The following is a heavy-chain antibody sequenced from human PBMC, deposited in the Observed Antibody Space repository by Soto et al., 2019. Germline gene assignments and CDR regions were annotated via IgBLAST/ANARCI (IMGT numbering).Heavy chain of an antibody. Sequence: WGSLRLSCAASGFTFSSYAMHWVRQAPGKGLEWVAVISYDGSNKYYADSVKGRFTISRDNSKNTLYLQMNSLRAEDTAVYYCARNSGDSTGFDTAFDYWGQGSLVTVSS. D-gene: IGHD3-22*01. CDR3: ARNSGDSTGFDTAFDY. J-gene: IGHJ4*02. V-gene: IGHV3-30-3*01. CDR1: GFTFSSYA. CDR2: ISYDGSNK.